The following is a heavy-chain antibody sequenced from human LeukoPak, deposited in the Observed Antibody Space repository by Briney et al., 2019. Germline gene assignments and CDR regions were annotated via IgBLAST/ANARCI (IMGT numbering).Heavy chain of an antibody. CDR3: ARLLWFGELGVVYFDY. V-gene: IGHV4-59*08. CDR1: GGSISSFY. J-gene: IGHJ4*02. D-gene: IGHD3-10*01. Sequence: PSETLSLTCTVSGGSISSFYWSWIRQPPGKGLEWIGYIYYSGSTYYNPSLKSRVTISVDTSKNQFSLKLSSVTAADTAVYYCARLLWFGELGVVYFDYWGQGTLVTVSS. CDR2: IYYSGST.